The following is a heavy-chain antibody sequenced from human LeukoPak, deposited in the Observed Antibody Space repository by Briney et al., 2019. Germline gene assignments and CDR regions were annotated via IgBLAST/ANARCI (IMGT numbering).Heavy chain of an antibody. J-gene: IGHJ4*02. Sequence: GGSLRLSCAASGFTFSSYEMNWVRQAPGKGLEWVSYISSSGSTIYYADSVKGRFTISRDNAKNSLYLQMNSLRAEDTAVYYCATHTRNYYDSNSHYWGQGTLVTVSS. CDR3: ATHTRNYYDSNSHY. D-gene: IGHD3-22*01. CDR2: ISSSGSTI. V-gene: IGHV3-48*03. CDR1: GFTFSSYE.